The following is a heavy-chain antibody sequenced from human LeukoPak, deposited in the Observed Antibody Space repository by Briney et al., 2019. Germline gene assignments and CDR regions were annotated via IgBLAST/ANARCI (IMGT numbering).Heavy chain of an antibody. Sequence: PSETLSLTCTVSGGSISSSYYWGWIRQPPGKGLEWIGSIYYSGSTYYNPSLKSRVTISVDTSKNQFSLKLSSVTAADTAVYYCARREAVAGTVDYWGQGTLVTVSS. D-gene: IGHD6-19*01. CDR1: GGSISSSYY. CDR3: ARREAVAGTVDY. J-gene: IGHJ4*02. V-gene: IGHV4-39*01. CDR2: IYYSGST.